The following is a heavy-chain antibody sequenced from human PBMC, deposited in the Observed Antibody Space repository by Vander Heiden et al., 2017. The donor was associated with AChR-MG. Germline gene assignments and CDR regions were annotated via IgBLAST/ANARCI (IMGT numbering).Heavy chain of an antibody. Sequence: VQLVQSGAEVQKPGESLKISCTAAGYNFPNRWIGWVRQTPGKGLEWMGIIYPGNSEVRYRPSFQGQVTISADKSTNTAYLQWNSLKVSDTAMYYCARPVVNIAVTGNPAFYFDYWGQGSLVTVS. D-gene: IGHD6-19*01. CDR1: GYNFPNRW. V-gene: IGHV5-51*01. J-gene: IGHJ4*02. CDR2: IYPGNSEV. CDR3: ARPVVNIAVTGNPAFYFDY.